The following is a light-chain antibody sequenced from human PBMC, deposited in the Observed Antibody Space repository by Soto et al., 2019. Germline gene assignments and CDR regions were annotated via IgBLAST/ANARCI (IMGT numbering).Light chain of an antibody. CDR1: QNVKTR. Sequence: EKVMTQSPATLSVSPGERATLSCRASQNVKTRLAWYQQKPGQAPRLLIYEAFTSATGIPARFSGSASGTEFTLTISSLQSEDFAVYYCQQYDEWPLTFGGGTKVEIK. CDR3: QQYDEWPLT. V-gene: IGKV3-15*01. J-gene: IGKJ4*01. CDR2: EAF.